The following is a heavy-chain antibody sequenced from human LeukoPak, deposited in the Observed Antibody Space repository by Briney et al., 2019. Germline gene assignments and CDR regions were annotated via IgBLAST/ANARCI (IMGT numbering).Heavy chain of an antibody. Sequence: GVSVKVSCKASGYTFTGYYMHWVRQAPGQGLEWMGRINPNSGGTNYAQKFQGRVTMTRDTSISTAYMERSRLRSDDTAVYSCAGSLCGWYGFNSWGQGTLSPSPQ. CDR1: GYTFTGYY. V-gene: IGHV1-2*06. J-gene: IGHJ4*02. D-gene: IGHD6-19*01. CDR3: AGSLCGWYGFNS. CDR2: INPNSGGT.